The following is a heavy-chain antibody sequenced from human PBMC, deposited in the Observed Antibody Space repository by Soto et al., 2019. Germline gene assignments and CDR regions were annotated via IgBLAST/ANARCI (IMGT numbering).Heavy chain of an antibody. J-gene: IGHJ4*02. CDR3: ARVRDFWSGYYTGRLGYFDY. CDR1: GGSFSGYY. V-gene: IGHV4-34*01. CDR2: INHSGST. Sequence: PSETLSLTCAVYGGSFSGYYWSWIRQPPGKGLEWIGEINHSGSTNYNPSLKSRVTISVDTSKNQFSLKLSSVTAADTAVYYCARVRDFWSGYYTGRLGYFDYWGQGTLVTVSS. D-gene: IGHD3-3*01.